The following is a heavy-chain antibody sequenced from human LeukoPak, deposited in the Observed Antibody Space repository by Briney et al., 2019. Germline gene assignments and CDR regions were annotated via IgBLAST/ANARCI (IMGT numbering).Heavy chain of an antibody. CDR2: IYDSGST. J-gene: IGHJ3*02. Sequence: SETLSLTCTVSGASIRSGDYYWSWIRQPPGKGLEWIGYIYDSGSTYYNPSLKSRITISVDTSENRFSLKLSSVTATDTAVYYCARDCSGGSCYGAFDIWGQGTMVTVST. D-gene: IGHD2-15*01. CDR3: ARDCSGGSCYGAFDI. V-gene: IGHV4-30-4*01. CDR1: GASIRSGDYY.